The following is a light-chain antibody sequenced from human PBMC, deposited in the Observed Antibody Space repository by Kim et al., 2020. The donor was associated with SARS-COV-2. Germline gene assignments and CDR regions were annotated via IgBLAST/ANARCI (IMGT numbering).Light chain of an antibody. Sequence: SPGERATLSCRASPSVSTNLVWYQQKPGQPPRLLIYAASTRATGIPARFSGSGSGTEFTLTINSLQSEDFAVYFCQQYTNWPSWTFGQGTKVDIK. CDR3: QQYTNWPSWT. J-gene: IGKJ1*01. V-gene: IGKV3-15*01. CDR1: PSVSTN. CDR2: AAS.